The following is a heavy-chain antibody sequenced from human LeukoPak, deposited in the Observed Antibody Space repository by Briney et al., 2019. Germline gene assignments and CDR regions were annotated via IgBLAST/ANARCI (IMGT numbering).Heavy chain of an antibody. V-gene: IGHV4-34*01. CDR2: INHSGST. Sequence: SETLSLTCAVYGVSFSGYYWSWIRQPPGKGLEWIGEINHSGSTNYNPSLKSRVTISVDTSKNQFSLKLSSVTAADTAVYYCARGGSLSITMIVVVIPRAFDIWGQGTIVTVSS. CDR1: GVSFSGYY. D-gene: IGHD3-22*01. CDR3: ARGGSLSITMIVVVIPRAFDI. J-gene: IGHJ3*02.